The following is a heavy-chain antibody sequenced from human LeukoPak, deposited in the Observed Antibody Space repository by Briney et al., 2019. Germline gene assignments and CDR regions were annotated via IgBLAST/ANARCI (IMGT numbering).Heavy chain of an antibody. V-gene: IGHV4-34*01. D-gene: IGHD6-19*01. J-gene: IGHJ4*02. Sequence: PSETLSLTCTVSGGSISSYYWSWIRQPPGKGLEWTGEINHSGATNYNPSLKSRVTISVDTSKNQFSLRLTSVSAADTGVYYCATPTRGGIAVTGTFGHWGQGTQVTVSS. CDR2: INHSGAT. CDR3: ATPTRGGIAVTGTFGH. CDR1: GGSISSYY.